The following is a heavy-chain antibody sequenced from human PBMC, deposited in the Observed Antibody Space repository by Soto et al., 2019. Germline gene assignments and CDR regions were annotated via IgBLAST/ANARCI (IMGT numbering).Heavy chain of an antibody. D-gene: IGHD1-1*01. CDR1: GGSISSYY. CDR2: IYYSGST. J-gene: IGHJ4*02. V-gene: IGHV4-59*08. CDR3: ARRYGYSCDD. Sequence: QVQLQESGPGLVKPSETLSLTCTVSGGSISSYYWSWIRQPPGKGLEWIGYIYYSGSTNYNPSLERRVTISVDTSKNQFILKLSSVTAADTAVYYCARRYGYSCDDCGQGTLGTVSS.